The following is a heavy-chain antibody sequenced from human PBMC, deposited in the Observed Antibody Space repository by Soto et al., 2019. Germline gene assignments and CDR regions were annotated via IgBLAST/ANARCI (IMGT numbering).Heavy chain of an antibody. CDR2: IWYDGGNK. D-gene: IGHD3-10*01. Sequence: PGGSLRLSCAASGFTFSSYGMHWVRQVPGKGLEWVAVIWYDGGNKYYADSVKGRFTISRDNSKNTLYLQMNSLRAEDTAVYYCARDHDYGSGSYYKAFGFWGQGTLVTVSS. CDR1: GFTFSSYG. V-gene: IGHV3-33*01. CDR3: ARDHDYGSGSYYKAFGF. J-gene: IGHJ4*02.